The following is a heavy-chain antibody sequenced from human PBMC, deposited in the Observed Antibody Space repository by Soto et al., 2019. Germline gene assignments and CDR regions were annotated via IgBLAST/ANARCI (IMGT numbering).Heavy chain of an antibody. CDR3: VTDGPGTHGPFEY. J-gene: IGHJ4*02. CDR2: IRNDGSSK. CDR1: GFRFSLYG. Sequence: QVQLVESGGGVVQPGRSLRLTCAASGFRFSLYGMHWVRQAPGKGLEWVALIRNDGSSKYYGDSVKGRFTISRDNSKKTVYLQMDSLGAEDTAIYYCVTDGPGTHGPFEYWGQGLLVTVSS. V-gene: IGHV3-33*01.